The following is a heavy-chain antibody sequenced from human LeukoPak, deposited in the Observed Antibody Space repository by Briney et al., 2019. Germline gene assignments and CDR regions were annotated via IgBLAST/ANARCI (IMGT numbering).Heavy chain of an antibody. CDR2: ISSSSSYI. CDR1: GFTFSSYS. CDR3: ARHYSGRYSPFDY. Sequence: GGSLRLSCAASGFTFSSYSMNWVRQAPGKGLEWVSSISSSSSYIYYADSVKGRFTISRDNAKNSLYLQMNSLRAEDTAVYYCARHYSGRYSPFDYWGQGTLVTVSS. V-gene: IGHV3-21*01. J-gene: IGHJ4*02. D-gene: IGHD1-26*01.